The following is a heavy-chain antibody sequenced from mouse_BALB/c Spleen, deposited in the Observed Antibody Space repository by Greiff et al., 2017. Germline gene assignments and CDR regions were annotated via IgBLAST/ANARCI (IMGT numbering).Heavy chain of an antibody. CDR3: ARSEVRRAMDY. Sequence: VQLQQSGAELVRPGALVKLSCKASGFNIKDYYMHWVKQRPEQGLEWIGWIDPENGNTIYDPKFQGKASRTADTSSNTAYLQLSSLTSEDTAVYYCARSEVRRAMDYWGQGTSVTVSS. V-gene: IGHV14-1*02. CDR2: IDPENGNT. D-gene: IGHD2-14*01. CDR1: GFNIKDYY. J-gene: IGHJ4*01.